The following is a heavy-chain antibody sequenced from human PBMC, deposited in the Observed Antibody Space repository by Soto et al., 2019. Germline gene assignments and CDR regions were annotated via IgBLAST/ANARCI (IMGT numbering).Heavy chain of an antibody. CDR1: GYTFTSYA. CDR3: GRGSGLTGFDP. D-gene: IGHD3-10*01. V-gene: IGHV1-3*01. Sequence: QVQLVQSGAEVKKPGASVKVSCKASGYTFTSYAMHWVRQAPGQRLEWMGWINAGNGNTKYSQKFKGRVTITRDASASTAYMGLSRLRSEGTAVYYCGRGSGLTGFDPWAQGTLGTVSS. CDR2: INAGNGNT. J-gene: IGHJ5*02.